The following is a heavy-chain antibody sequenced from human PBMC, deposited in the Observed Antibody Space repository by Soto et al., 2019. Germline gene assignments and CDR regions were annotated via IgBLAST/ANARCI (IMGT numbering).Heavy chain of an antibody. D-gene: IGHD2-15*01. CDR1: GYTFTSYD. Sequence: QVQLVQSGAEVKKPGASVKVSCKASGYTFTSYDINWVRQATGQGLEWMGWMNPNSGNTGYAQKFQGRVNMTRNTSISTAYMELSSLRSEDTAVYYCARNVVVAAWVYFDYWGQGTLVTVSS. CDR3: ARNVVVAAWVYFDY. J-gene: IGHJ4*02. CDR2: MNPNSGNT. V-gene: IGHV1-8*01.